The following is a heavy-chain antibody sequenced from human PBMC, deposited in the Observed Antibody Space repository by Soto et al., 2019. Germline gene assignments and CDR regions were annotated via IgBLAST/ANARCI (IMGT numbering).Heavy chain of an antibody. D-gene: IGHD1-7*01. J-gene: IGHJ5*02. V-gene: IGHV3-72*01. Sequence: EVQLVESGGDLVQPGGSLRLSCAVSGFTFSDHYMDWVRQAPGKGLEWVGRIRNIANSYTTDYAASVKGRFTISRDDSKNSMYLQINSLKTEATAMYYCARRITGTPPADGGSWGQGTLVTVSS. CDR3: ARRITGTPPADGGS. CDR1: GFTFSDHY. CDR2: IRNIANSYTT.